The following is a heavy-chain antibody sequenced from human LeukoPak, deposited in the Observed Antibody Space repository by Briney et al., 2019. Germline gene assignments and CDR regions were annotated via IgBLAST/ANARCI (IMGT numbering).Heavy chain of an antibody. CDR3: ASPVGATTVRAFDI. V-gene: IGHV3-72*01. CDR1: GFTFSSYW. CDR2: TRNEANIYTT. D-gene: IGHD1-26*01. Sequence: GGSLRLSCAASGFTFSSYWMSWVRQAPGKGLEWVGRTRNEANIYTTKYAASVKGRFTISRDDSKNSLYLQMNSLKTEDTAVYYCASPVGATTVRAFDIWGQGTMVTVSS. J-gene: IGHJ3*02.